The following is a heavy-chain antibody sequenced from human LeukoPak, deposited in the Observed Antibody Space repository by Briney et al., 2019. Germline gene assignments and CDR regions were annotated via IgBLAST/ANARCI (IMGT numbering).Heavy chain of an antibody. D-gene: IGHD2-8*01. J-gene: IGHJ4*02. CDR2: IIPIFGTA. Sequence: SVKVSCKASGGTFSSSAFSWVRQAPGQGLEWMGGIIPIFGTANYAQKFQDRVTITADESTSTVYMELSSLRSDDTAVYYCARGAPHYCTNGVCPIDYWGQGTLVTVSS. V-gene: IGHV1-69*13. CDR1: GGTFSSSA. CDR3: ARGAPHYCTNGVCPIDY.